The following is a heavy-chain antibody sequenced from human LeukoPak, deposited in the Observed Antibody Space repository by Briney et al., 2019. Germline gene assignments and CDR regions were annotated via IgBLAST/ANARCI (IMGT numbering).Heavy chain of an antibody. CDR3: ARGDGDYVLYGMDV. Sequence: ASVKVSCKASGGTFSSYAISWVRQAPGEGLEWMGRIIPILGIANYAQKFQGRVTITADKSTSTAYMELSSLRSEDTAVYCCARGDGDYVLYGMDVWGQGTTVTVSS. D-gene: IGHD4-17*01. V-gene: IGHV1-69*04. J-gene: IGHJ6*02. CDR1: GGTFSSYA. CDR2: IIPILGIA.